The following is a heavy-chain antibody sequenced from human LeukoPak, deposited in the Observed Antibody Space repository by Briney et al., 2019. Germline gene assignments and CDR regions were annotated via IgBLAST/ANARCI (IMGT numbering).Heavy chain of an antibody. CDR2: INQDGSER. Sequence: GGSLRLSCEASGFTFRNYWMSWVRQAPGKGLECVASINQDGSERYYVDSVTGRFTISRDNSKNLVYLQMNTLRAEDTSIYYCARGVVFDFWGQGILVTVSS. J-gene: IGHJ4*02. CDR3: ARGVVFDF. CDR1: GFTFRNYW. D-gene: IGHD3-3*01. V-gene: IGHV3-7*03.